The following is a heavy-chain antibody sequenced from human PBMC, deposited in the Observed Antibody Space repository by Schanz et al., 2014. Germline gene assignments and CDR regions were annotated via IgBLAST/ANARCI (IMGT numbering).Heavy chain of an antibody. V-gene: IGHV1-3*01. CDR3: ARDLAVDTGYVEHDYYYGMDV. CDR2: INVGNGNM. D-gene: IGHD5-12*01. Sequence: QVQLVQSGAEVKKPGASVKVSCKASGYTFTSYSIHWVRQAPGQGLEWMGWINVGNGNMKYSQKFQGRVTITRDTATITVYRDLTRLRSEDTAVYFCARDLAVDTGYVEHDYYYGMDVWGQGTTVTVSS. CDR1: GYTFTSYS. J-gene: IGHJ6*02.